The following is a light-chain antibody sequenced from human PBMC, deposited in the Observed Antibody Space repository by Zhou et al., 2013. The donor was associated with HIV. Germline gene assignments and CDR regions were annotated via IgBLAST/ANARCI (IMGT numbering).Light chain of an antibody. CDR2: LGS. J-gene: IGKJ3*01. V-gene: IGKV2-28*01. Sequence: DIVLTQSPLSLSVTPGEPASISCRFSQRLLQSSEYNYLDWYLQKPGQSPQLLIYLGSNRASGVPDRFSGSGSGTDFTLKISRVEAEDVGVYYCMQGLQTPNFGPGTKVDFK. CDR1: QRLLQSSEYNY. CDR3: MQGLQTPN.